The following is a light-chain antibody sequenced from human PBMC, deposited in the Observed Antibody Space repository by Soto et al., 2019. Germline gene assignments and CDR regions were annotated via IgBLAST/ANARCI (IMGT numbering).Light chain of an antibody. CDR3: QSYDSSLSGWV. CDR2: GNN. CDR1: SSNIGAGYD. J-gene: IGLJ3*02. V-gene: IGLV1-40*01. Sequence: QSVLTQPPSVSGAPGQRVTISCTGSSSNIGAGYDVHWYQQLPGTAPKLLIYGNNNRPSGVPDRFSGSKSGTSASPAITGLQAEDEADYYCQSYDSSLSGWVFGGGTKLTVL.